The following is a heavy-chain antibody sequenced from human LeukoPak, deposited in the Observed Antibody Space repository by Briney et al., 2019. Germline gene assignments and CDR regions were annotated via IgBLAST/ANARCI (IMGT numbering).Heavy chain of an antibody. CDR3: AKKWGVGTTTLDYFDY. Sequence: GGSLRLSCAASGFTFSSYAMSWVRQAPGKGLEWVSAISGSGGSTYYADSVKGRFTISRDNSKNTLYLQMNGLTDEDTAVYYCAKKWGVGTTTLDYFDYWGQGTLVTVSS. V-gene: IGHV3-23*01. D-gene: IGHD1-26*01. J-gene: IGHJ4*02. CDR1: GFTFSSYA. CDR2: ISGSGGST.